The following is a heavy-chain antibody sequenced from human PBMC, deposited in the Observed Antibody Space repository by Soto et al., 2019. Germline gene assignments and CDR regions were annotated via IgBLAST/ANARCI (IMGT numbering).Heavy chain of an antibody. CDR3: ARALIAVAGTYGFDP. J-gene: IGHJ5*02. Sequence: PSAPLSLTCTVSGGSISSYYWSWIRQPPGKGLEWIGYIYYSWSTNYNPSLKSRVTISVDTSKNQFSLKLSSFTAADTAVYYCARALIAVAGTYGFDPWGQETLVTVP. D-gene: IGHD6-19*01. CDR2: IYYSWST. CDR1: GGSISSYY. V-gene: IGHV4-59*01.